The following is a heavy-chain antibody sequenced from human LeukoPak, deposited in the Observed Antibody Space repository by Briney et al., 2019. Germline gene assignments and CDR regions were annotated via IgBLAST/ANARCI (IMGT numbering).Heavy chain of an antibody. Sequence: QPGGSLRLSCAASGFTFGSYAMCWVRQAPGKGLEWVSAISGSGGSTYYADSVKGRFTISRDNSKNTLYLQMNSLRAEDTAVYYCAKGSGSSWEYYFDYWGQGTLVTVSS. J-gene: IGHJ4*02. CDR3: AKGSGSSWEYYFDY. CDR1: GFTFGSYA. V-gene: IGHV3-23*01. D-gene: IGHD6-13*01. CDR2: ISGSGGST.